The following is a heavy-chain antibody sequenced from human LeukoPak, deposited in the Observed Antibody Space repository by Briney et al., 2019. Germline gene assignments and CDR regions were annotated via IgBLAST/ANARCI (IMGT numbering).Heavy chain of an antibody. CDR2: IYYSGST. D-gene: IGHD3-10*01. V-gene: IGHV4-39*01. CDR3: ARQERGYYGSGNYYTS. Sequence: SETLSLTCTVSGGSISSSSYYWGWIRQPPGKGLEWIGSIYYSGSTYYNPSLKSRVTISVDTSKNQFSLKLSSVTAADTAVDYCARQERGYYGSGNYYTSWGQGTLVTVSS. J-gene: IGHJ5*02. CDR1: GGSISSSSYY.